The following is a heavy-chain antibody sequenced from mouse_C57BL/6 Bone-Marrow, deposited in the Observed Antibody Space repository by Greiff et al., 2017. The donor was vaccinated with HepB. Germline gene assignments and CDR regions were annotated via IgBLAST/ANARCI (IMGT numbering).Heavy chain of an antibody. CDR1: GYTFTSYW. CDR2: IYPGSGST. D-gene: IGHD1-1*01. CDR3: ARGRITTVVAHWYFDV. J-gene: IGHJ1*03. V-gene: IGHV1-55*01. Sequence: VQRVESGAELVKPGASVKMSCKASGYTFTSYWITWVKQRPGQGLEWIGDIYPGSGSTNYNEKFKSKATLTVDTSSSTAYMRLSSLTSEDSAVYYCARGRITTVVAHWYFDVWGTGTTVTVSS.